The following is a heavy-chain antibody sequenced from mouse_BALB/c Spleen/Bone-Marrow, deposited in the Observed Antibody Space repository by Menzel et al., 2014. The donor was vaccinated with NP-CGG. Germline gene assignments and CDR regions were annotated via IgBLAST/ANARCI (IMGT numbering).Heavy chain of an antibody. CDR2: IWAGGST. D-gene: IGHD3-2*02. CDR3: ARVTSSAVGAMDY. V-gene: IGHV2-9*02. CDR1: GFSLTNYG. Sequence: QVQLKESGPGLVAPSQSLSITCTVSGFSLTNYGVHWVRQPPGKGLEWLGVIWAGGSTNYNSALMSRLSISKDNSKSQVFLKMISLQTDDTAMYCCARVTSSAVGAMDYWGQGTSVTVSS. J-gene: IGHJ4*01.